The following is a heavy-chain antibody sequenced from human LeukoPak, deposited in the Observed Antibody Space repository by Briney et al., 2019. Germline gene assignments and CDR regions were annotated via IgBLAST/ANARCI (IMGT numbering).Heavy chain of an antibody. CDR3: ARDRSSCWYVGWFDP. CDR1: GGSISSYY. Sequence: SETLSLTCTVSGGSISSYYWSWIRQPAGKGLEWIGRIYTSGSTNYNPSLKSRVTMSVDTSKNQFSLKLSSVTAADTAVYYCARDRSSCWYVGWFDPWGQGTLVTVSS. J-gene: IGHJ5*02. CDR2: IYTSGST. D-gene: IGHD6-13*01. V-gene: IGHV4-4*07.